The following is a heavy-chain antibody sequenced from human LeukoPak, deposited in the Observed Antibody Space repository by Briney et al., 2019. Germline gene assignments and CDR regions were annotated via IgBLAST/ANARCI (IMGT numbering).Heavy chain of an antibody. J-gene: IGHJ3*02. CDR3: ARVFANYYDSSGYYRDAFDI. CDR2: IYYSGST. V-gene: IGHV4-31*03. CDR1: GGSISSGGYY. D-gene: IGHD3-22*01. Sequence: PSQTLSLTCTVSGGSISSGGYYWSWIRQHPGKGLEWIGYIYYSGSTYYNPSLKSRVTISVDTSKNQFSLKLSSVTAADTAVYSCARVFANYYDSSGYYRDAFDIWGQGTMVTVSS.